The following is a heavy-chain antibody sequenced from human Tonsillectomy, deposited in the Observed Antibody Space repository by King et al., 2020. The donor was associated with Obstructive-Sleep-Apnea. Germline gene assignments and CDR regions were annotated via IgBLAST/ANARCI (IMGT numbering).Heavy chain of an antibody. CDR1: GFTFSSYA. CDR3: AKEDTIVRGGDYLYALDV. J-gene: IGHJ6*01. CDR2: ISYSSINK. D-gene: IGHD3-10*01. V-gene: IGHV3-30*18. Sequence: VQLVESGGGAVQPGRSLRLSCAASGFTFSSYAMHWVRQAPGKGLEWWAVISYSSINKYYSDSLKGRLTISRVNSENTLYLQMNSLRAEDTAVYYCAKEDTIVRGGDYLYALDVWGQGTTVTVSS.